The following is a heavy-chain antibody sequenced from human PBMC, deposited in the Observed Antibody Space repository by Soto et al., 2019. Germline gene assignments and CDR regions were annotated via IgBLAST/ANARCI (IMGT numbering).Heavy chain of an antibody. CDR2: ISYDGSNK. CDR1: GFTFSSYG. J-gene: IGHJ3*02. CDR3: AKNGGGDWEDAFDI. V-gene: IGHV3-30*18. D-gene: IGHD2-21*02. Sequence: QVQLVESGGGVVQPGRSLRLSCAASGFTFSSYGMYWVRQAPGKGLEWVAVISYDGSNKYYADSVKGRFTISRDNSKNTLYLQMNSLRAEDTAVYYCAKNGGGDWEDAFDIWGQGTMVTVSS.